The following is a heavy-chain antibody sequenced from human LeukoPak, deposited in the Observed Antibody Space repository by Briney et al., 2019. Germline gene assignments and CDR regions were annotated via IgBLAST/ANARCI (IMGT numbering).Heavy chain of an antibody. Sequence: SGGSLRLSCSASGFAFSGFAMGWVRQAPGKGLEWVSSISDSGGNTYYADSVEGRFTISRDNSKNTLYLQMNSLRAEDTALYYCARGRGGDYVPSRFDYWGQGTLVTVSS. V-gene: IGHV3-23*01. CDR2: ISDSGGNT. CDR1: GFAFSGFA. D-gene: IGHD4-17*01. CDR3: ARGRGGDYVPSRFDY. J-gene: IGHJ4*02.